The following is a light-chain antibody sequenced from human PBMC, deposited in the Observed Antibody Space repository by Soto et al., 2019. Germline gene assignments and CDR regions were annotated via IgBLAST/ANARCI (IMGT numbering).Light chain of an antibody. CDR3: QQYNNWPPLT. J-gene: IGKJ4*01. CDR2: GAS. V-gene: IGKV3-15*01. CDR1: QTVSTN. Sequence: IVMTQSPDTLSASPGVRATLSCRASQTVSTNLAWYQHKPGQAPLLLISGASSRATGVLGRFSGSGSGTEFTLTSSSLQSEDFAVCYCQQYNNWPPLTFGGGTKV.